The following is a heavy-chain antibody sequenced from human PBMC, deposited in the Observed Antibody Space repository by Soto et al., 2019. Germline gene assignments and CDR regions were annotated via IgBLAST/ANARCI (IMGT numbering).Heavy chain of an antibody. Sequence: QLQLQESGPGLVKPSENLSLTCSVSGGSISSPSYYWGWIRQPPGKGLEWIGSIYYSGNTYYNPSLKSRVTIFVDTSRNQFSLKVNSVTAADTAVYFCARLPGITTLRGDYWGQGTLVTVSS. V-gene: IGHV4-39*01. D-gene: IGHD1-1*01. J-gene: IGHJ4*02. CDR1: GGSISSPSYY. CDR3: ARLPGITTLRGDY. CDR2: IYYSGNT.